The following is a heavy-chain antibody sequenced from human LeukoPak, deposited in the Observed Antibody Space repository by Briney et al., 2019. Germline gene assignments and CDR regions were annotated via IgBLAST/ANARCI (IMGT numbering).Heavy chain of an antibody. CDR3: ARGVSGGD. J-gene: IGHJ4*02. CDR1: GGAISNSY. D-gene: IGHD2-21*01. V-gene: IGHV4-59*01. Sequence: SETLSLTCIVSGGAISNSYWTWIRQPPGKGLEWIGYIQNSGTSYNPSPKSRVTISVDTSNNQVFLKLSSVTAADTAVYYCARGVSGGDWGQGTLVTVSS. CDR2: IQNSGT.